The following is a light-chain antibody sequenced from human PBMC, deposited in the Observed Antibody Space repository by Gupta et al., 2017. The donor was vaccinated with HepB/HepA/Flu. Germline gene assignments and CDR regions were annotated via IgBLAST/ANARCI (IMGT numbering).Light chain of an antibody. CDR2: FEGGGTY. V-gene: IGLV4-60*03. CDR3: ETCDSNTRR. Sequence: QPVLTQSSSASASLGSSVKLTCTLSSGHSSYIIAWHQQQPGKAPRFLMKFEGGGTYNKGSGVPDRFSGSSSGADRYPTISNLQSADEADYYCETCDSNTRRFGGGTKLTVL. CDR1: SGHSSYI. J-gene: IGLJ2*01.